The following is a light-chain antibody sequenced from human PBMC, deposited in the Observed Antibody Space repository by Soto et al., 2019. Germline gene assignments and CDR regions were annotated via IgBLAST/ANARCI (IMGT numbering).Light chain of an antibody. J-gene: IGLJ2*01. V-gene: IGLV3-9*01. Sequence: SYELTQPLSVSVALGQTARITCGGNNIGSKNVHWYQQKPGQAPVLVIYRDSNRPSGIPERFSGSNSGNTATLTISRAQAGDEADYYCSSYTSSSTPHVVFGGGTKLTVL. CDR1: NIGSKN. CDR2: RDS. CDR3: SSYTSSSTPHVV.